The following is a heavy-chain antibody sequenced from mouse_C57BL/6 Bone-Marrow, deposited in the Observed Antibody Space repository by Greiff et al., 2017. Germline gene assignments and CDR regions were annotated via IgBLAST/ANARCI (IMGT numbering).Heavy chain of an antibody. D-gene: IGHD2-2*01. V-gene: IGHV1-81*01. CDR3: ASNGYHWYFDV. CDR1: GYTFTSYG. CDR2: IYPRSGNT. J-gene: IGHJ1*03. Sequence: VQLMESGAELARPGASVKLSCKASGYTFTSYGISWVKQRPGQGLEWIGEIYPRSGNTYYNEKFKGKATLTADKSSSTAYMELRMLTSEDAAVYFCASNGYHWYFDVWGTGTTVTVSS.